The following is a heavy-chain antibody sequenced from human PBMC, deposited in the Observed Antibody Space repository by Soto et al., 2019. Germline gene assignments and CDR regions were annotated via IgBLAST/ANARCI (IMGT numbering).Heavy chain of an antibody. V-gene: IGHV1-2*02. J-gene: IGHJ5*02. CDR3: ARDHQELILYNWFDP. CDR1: GYTFAGYY. CDR2: INTNSGDT. Sequence: QVQLVQSGAEVKKPGASVKVSCKASGYTFAGYYMHWVRQAPGQGLEWMGWINTNSGDTQYAQKFKGRVTMTRDTSISTAYMELRSLRVDDTAVYYCARDHQELILYNWFDPWGQGTRVTVSS. D-gene: IGHD1-7*01.